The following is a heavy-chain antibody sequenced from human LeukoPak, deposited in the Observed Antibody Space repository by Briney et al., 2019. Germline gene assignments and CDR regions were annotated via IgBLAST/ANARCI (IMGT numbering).Heavy chain of an antibody. CDR1: GFILSNHA. D-gene: IGHD1-26*01. Sequence: HPGGSLRLSCAVSGFILSNHAMSWVRQAPGKGLEWVSVIYSGGSTYYADSVKGRFTISRDNAKNSLYPQMNSLRAEDTAVYYCARDLRVGATTGAFDIWGQGTMVTVSS. J-gene: IGHJ3*02. V-gene: IGHV3-66*01. CDR3: ARDLRVGATTGAFDI. CDR2: IYSGGST.